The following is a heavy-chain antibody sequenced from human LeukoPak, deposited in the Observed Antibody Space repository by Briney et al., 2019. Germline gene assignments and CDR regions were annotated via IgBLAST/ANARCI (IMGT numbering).Heavy chain of an antibody. V-gene: IGHV3-30*02. D-gene: IGHD1-26*01. CDR1: GFTFSSYA. CDR3: AKDLELAPFDY. Sequence: PGGSLRLSCAASGFTFSSYAMHWVRQAPGKGLEWVAFIRYDGSDTHYADSVKGRFTISRDNSKDTLYLQMNSLGAEDTAVYYCAKDLELAPFDYWGQGTLVTVSS. CDR2: IRYDGSDT. J-gene: IGHJ4*02.